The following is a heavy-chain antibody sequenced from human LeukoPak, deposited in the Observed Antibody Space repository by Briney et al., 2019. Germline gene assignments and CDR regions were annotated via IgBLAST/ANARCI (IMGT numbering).Heavy chain of an antibody. V-gene: IGHV4-59*01. D-gene: IGHD6-13*01. CDR2: LYSSGST. Sequence: SETLSLTCTVSGGSISSFYWSWLRQPPGKGLEFIGYLYSSGSTNYNPSLKSRVTISVDTSKNQFSLKLSSVTAADTAVYYCARLSVGSSVFLDYWGQGTRVTVDS. J-gene: IGHJ4*02. CDR3: ARLSVGSSVFLDY. CDR1: GGSISSFY.